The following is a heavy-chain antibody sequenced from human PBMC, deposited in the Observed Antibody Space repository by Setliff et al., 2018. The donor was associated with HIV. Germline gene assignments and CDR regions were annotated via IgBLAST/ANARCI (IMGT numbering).Heavy chain of an antibody. Sequence: SETLSLTCSVSGVSISSSRFYWAWIRQSPGKGLEWIGSVFSTGSLYYNPSLRGRITISIDASENHFTLRLTSVTAEDTALYFCARSFGNSWSGDRPHNYFDPWGQGTLVTLL. V-gene: IGHV4-39*02. D-gene: IGHD4-4*01. J-gene: IGHJ5*02. CDR1: GVSISSSRFY. CDR2: VFSTGSL. CDR3: ARSFGNSWSGDRPHNYFDP.